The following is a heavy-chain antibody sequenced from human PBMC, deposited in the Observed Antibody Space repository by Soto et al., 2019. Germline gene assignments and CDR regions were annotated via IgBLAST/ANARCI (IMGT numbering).Heavy chain of an antibody. D-gene: IGHD3-10*01. CDR1: GFIFRNYG. CDR3: AKDLGYDGSGIEI. CDR2: TSGSGDTT. V-gene: IGHV3-23*01. Sequence: EVQLLESGGGLRQPGGSLRLSCAVSGFIFRNYGMSWVRQAPGKGLEWVSATSGSGDTTYYADSVKGRFPISRDNSKNTLYVQMNSLRAEDTAVYYCAKDLGYDGSGIEIWGQGTLVTVSP. J-gene: IGHJ4*02.